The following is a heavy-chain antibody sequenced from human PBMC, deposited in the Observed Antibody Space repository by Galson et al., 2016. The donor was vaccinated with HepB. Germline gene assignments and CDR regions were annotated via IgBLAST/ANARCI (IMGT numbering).Heavy chain of an antibody. V-gene: IGHV4-59*11. D-gene: IGHD1-26*01. CDR2: KSYTGVT. J-gene: IGHJ3*02. CDR1: GGSISSQH. Sequence: SETLSLTCTVSGGSISSQHYSWIRQPPGKGLEWIGDKSYTGVTYYSPSLKGRVSISVDTSRKQFSLRLSSVTAADTAVYYCTRGDPYSGRNGDTWGQGTKVTVSS. CDR3: TRGDPYSGRNGDT.